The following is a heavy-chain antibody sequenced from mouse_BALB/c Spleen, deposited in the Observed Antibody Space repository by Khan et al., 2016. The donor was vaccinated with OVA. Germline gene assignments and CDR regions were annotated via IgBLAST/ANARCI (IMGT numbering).Heavy chain of an antibody. CDR1: GYSITSDYA. CDR2: ISYSGGT. V-gene: IGHV3-2*02. Sequence: VQLKESGPGLVKPSQSLSLTCTVTGYSITSDYAWNWIRQFPGNKLEWMGYISYSGGTNYNPALKSRISITRDTSKNQFFLQLNSGTTEDTATYYCARDGSRYNYAMDYGGQGTSVTVSA. J-gene: IGHJ4*01. D-gene: IGHD2-3*01. CDR3: ARDGSRYNYAMDY.